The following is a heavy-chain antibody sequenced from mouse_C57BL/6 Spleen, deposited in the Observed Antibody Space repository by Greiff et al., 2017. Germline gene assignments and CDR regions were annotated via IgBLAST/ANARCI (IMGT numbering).Heavy chain of an antibody. CDR2: IDPSDSYN. Sequence: QVQLQQPGAELVKPGASVKLSCKASGYTFTSYWMQWVKQRPGQGLEWIGEIDPSDSYNNYNQKFKGKATLTVDTSSSPAYMQLSSLTSEDSAVYYCARGRNYDYYYAMDYWGQVTSVTVSS. CDR1: GYTFTSYW. CDR3: ARGRNYDYYYAMDY. D-gene: IGHD1-1*01. J-gene: IGHJ4*01. V-gene: IGHV1-50*01.